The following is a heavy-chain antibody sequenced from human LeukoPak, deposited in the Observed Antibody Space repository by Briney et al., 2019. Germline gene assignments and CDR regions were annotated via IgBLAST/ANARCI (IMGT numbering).Heavy chain of an antibody. CDR2: IKQDGSEK. CDR1: GFTFSSYW. CDR3: ARGGPGYSSSWYVDYYYMDV. D-gene: IGHD6-13*01. V-gene: IGHV3-7*01. J-gene: IGHJ6*03. Sequence: GGSLRLSCAASGFTFSSYWMSWVRQAPGKGLEWVANIKQDGSEKYYVDSVKGRFTISRDNAKNSLYLQMNSLRAEDTAAYYCARGGPGYSSSWYVDYYYMDVWGKGTTVTVSS.